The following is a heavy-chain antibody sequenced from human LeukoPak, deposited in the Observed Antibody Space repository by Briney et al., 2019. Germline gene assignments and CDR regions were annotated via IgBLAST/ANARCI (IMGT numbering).Heavy chain of an antibody. CDR1: GFTFNYYD. Sequence: GGSLRLSCVASGFTFNYYDMNWVRQAPGKGLEWVSSISHNGKNINYTDSVKGRFTISRDIAKNSLYLQMNSLRAEDTAVYYCARSGSGSYYNDYYYMDVWGKGTTVTISS. D-gene: IGHD3-10*01. V-gene: IGHV3-21*01. CDR3: ARSGSGSYYNDYYYMDV. J-gene: IGHJ6*03. CDR2: ISHNGKNI.